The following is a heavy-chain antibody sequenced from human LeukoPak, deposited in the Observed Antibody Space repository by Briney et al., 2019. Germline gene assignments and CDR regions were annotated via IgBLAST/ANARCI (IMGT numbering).Heavy chain of an antibody. D-gene: IGHD3-22*01. Sequence: PGGSLRLSCAASGFTFSDYDMSWMRQAPGKGLEWVSYISNSGSTIYYADSVKGRFTISRDNAKNSLYLQMNSLRAEDTAVYYCAREDGGYYYLYDYWGQGTLVTVSS. CDR2: ISNSGSTI. V-gene: IGHV3-11*04. CDR1: GFTFSDYD. J-gene: IGHJ4*02. CDR3: AREDGGYYYLYDY.